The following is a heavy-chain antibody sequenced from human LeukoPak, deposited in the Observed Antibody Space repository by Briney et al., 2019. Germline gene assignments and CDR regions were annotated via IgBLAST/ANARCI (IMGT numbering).Heavy chain of an antibody. D-gene: IGHD6-19*01. Sequence: GGSLRLSCAASGSTFSSYDVHWVRQATGKGLEWVSVIGTSGDTYYAGSVKGRFTISRENAKNSLYLQMNSLTAGDTAVYYCSRVGSSGWPNNFDSWGQGTLVTVSS. CDR1: GSTFSSYD. V-gene: IGHV3-13*04. CDR2: IGTSGDT. CDR3: SRVGSSGWPNNFDS. J-gene: IGHJ4*02.